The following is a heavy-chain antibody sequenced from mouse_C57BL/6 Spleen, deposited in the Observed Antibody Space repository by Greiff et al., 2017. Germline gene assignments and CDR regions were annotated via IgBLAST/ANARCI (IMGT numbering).Heavy chain of an antibody. D-gene: IGHD1-1*01. Sequence: QVQLQQSGAELVRPGASVTLSCKASGYTFTDYEMHWVKQTPVHGLEWIGAIDPETGGTAYNQKFKGKAILTADKSSSTAYMELRSLTSEDSAVYYCTHYGSSYDWFAYRGYGALVTVS. CDR3: THYGSSYDWFAY. J-gene: IGHJ3*01. V-gene: IGHV1-15*01. CDR1: GYTFTDYE. CDR2: IDPETGGT.